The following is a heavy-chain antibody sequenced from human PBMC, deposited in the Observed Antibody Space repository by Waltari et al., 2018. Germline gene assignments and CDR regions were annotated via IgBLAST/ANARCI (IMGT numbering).Heavy chain of an antibody. V-gene: IGHV3-7*04. Sequence: EVQLVESGGDLVRPGGSLRLSCEAFAFTFSTYWMRWVRQAPGKGLEWVANIRQDGIEKKYLASVRGRFIVSRDNAKNSLYLQMNSLRAEDTALYYCAKDNWGRPGGIDGFDVWGQGTMVTVSS. D-gene: IGHD7-27*01. J-gene: IGHJ3*01. CDR3: AKDNWGRPGGIDGFDV. CDR2: IRQDGIEK. CDR1: AFTFSTYW.